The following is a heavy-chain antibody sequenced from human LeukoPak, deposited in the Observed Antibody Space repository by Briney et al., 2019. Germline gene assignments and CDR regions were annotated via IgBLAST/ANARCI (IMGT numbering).Heavy chain of an antibody. D-gene: IGHD3-10*01. CDR3: ARDPLMVRGGNYYYYGMDV. CDR2: ICYSGST. V-gene: IGHV4-31*03. Sequence: SETLSLTCTVSGGSISSGGYYWSWLRQHPGKGLEWIGYICYSGSTYYNPSLKSRVTISVDTSKNQFSLKLSSVTAADTAVYYCARDPLMVRGGNYYYYGMDVWGQGTTVTVSS. J-gene: IGHJ6*02. CDR1: GGSISSGGYY.